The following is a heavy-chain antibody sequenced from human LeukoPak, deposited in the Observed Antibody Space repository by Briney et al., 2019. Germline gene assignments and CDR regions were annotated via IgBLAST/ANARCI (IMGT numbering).Heavy chain of an antibody. V-gene: IGHV3-23*01. D-gene: IGHD2-15*01. J-gene: IGHJ4*02. Sequence: GGSLRLSCAASGFTFSSYAMNWVRQAPGKGLEWVSALTHSGDSTSYADSVKGRFTISRDNSKMTLYLQMNSLRAEDTAVYFCAKRDCSADTCYFDYWGQGTLVTVSS. CDR3: AKRDCSADTCYFDY. CDR2: LTHSGDST. CDR1: GFTFSSYA.